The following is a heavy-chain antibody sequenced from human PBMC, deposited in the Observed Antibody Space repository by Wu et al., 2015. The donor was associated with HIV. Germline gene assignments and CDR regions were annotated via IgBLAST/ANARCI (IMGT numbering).Heavy chain of an antibody. CDR3: ARAYYGSYSLFDP. D-gene: IGHD1-26*01. CDR2: MNPNSGNT. V-gene: IGHV1-8*03. CDR1: GYIFTTYD. J-gene: IGHJ5*02. Sequence: QVQLVQSGAEVKKPGASVKVSCKASGYIFTTYDINWVRQATGQGLEWMGWMNPNSGNTGYAQKFQGRVTITMNTSITTAYMELSSLRSEDTAVYYCARAYYGSYSLFDPWGQGTLVTVSS.